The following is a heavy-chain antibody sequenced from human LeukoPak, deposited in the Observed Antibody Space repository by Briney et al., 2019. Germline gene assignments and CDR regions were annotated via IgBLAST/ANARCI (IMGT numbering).Heavy chain of an antibody. J-gene: IGHJ4*02. CDR2: IRSKAYGGTT. Sequence: PGGSLRLSCTASGFTFGDYAMSWVRQAPGKGLEWVGFIRSKAYGGTTEYAASVKGRVTISRDDSKSVAYLQMNSLKTEDTAVYYCTRDVAGYSYVYGYWGQGTLVTVSS. CDR1: GFTFGDYA. D-gene: IGHD5-18*01. CDR3: TRDVAGYSYVYGY. V-gene: IGHV3-49*04.